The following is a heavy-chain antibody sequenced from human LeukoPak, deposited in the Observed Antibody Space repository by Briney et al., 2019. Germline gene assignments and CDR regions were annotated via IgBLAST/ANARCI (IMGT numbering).Heavy chain of an antibody. CDR3: AGSRSYSSSWCPHY. CDR1: GGSISSYY. V-gene: IGHV4-59*08. D-gene: IGHD6-13*01. J-gene: IGHJ4*02. Sequence: SETLSLTCTVSGGSISSYYWSWIRQPPGKGLEWIGYIYYSGSTNYNPSLKSRVTISVDTSKNQFSLKLSSVTAADTAVYYCAGSRSYSSSWCPHYWGQGTLVTVSS. CDR2: IYYSGST.